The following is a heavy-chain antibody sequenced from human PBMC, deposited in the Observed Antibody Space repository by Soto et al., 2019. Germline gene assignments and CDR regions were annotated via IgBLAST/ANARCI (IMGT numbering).Heavy chain of an antibody. CDR2: ISYSGST. CDR3: AREKYDSSFDY. D-gene: IGHD3-22*01. J-gene: IGHJ4*02. Sequence: SETLSLTCTVSGGSVNTYYCSWIRQRPGKGLEWIGYISYSGSTNYNPSLKSRVTTPVDTSRNQFSLKLSSVTAADTAMYYCAREKYDSSFDYWGQGTLVTVSS. V-gene: IGHV4-59*02. CDR1: GGSVNTYY.